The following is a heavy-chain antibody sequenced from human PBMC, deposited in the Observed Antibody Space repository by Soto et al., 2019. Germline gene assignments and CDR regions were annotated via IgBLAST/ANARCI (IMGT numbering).Heavy chain of an antibody. CDR1: GGTFSSYA. V-gene: IGHV1-2*04. Sequence: ASVKVSCKASGGTFSSYAISWVRQAPGQGLEWMGWINPNSGGTNYAQKFQGWVTMTRDTSISTAYMELSRLRSDDTAVYYCARGPRYGGNSTSYFDYWGQGTLVTVSS. CDR2: INPNSGGT. D-gene: IGHD4-17*01. J-gene: IGHJ4*02. CDR3: ARGPRYGGNSTSYFDY.